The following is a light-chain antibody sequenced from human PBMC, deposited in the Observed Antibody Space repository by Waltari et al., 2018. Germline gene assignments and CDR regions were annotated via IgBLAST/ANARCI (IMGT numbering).Light chain of an antibody. CDR3: QTGGHGTWV. Sequence: QLVLTQSPSASAPLGASVKLTCTLSSGHSSNVIAWLQQQPERGPRYLMKINSDGIHSKGDEIPDRFSGSSSGAERYLTISSVQPEDEADYYCQTGGHGTWVFGGGTKLTVL. CDR2: INSDGIH. CDR1: SGHSSNV. V-gene: IGLV4-69*01. J-gene: IGLJ3*02.